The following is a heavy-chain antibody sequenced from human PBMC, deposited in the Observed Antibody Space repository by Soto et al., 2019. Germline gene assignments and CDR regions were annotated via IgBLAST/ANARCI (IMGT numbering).Heavy chain of an antibody. Sequence: LQLVESGGGLVQPGGSLRLSCAASGFAFSSFSMNWVRQAPGKGLEWISYISSTTTTIYYADSVKGRFTISRDSAENCLYLQMNSLRGEDTAVYYCNRDPLRVSLSQTYGMDVWGQGTRVTVSS. V-gene: IGHV3-48*01. D-gene: IGHD2-8*01. CDR2: ISSTTTTI. CDR3: NRDPLRVSLSQTYGMDV. J-gene: IGHJ6*02. CDR1: GFAFSSFS.